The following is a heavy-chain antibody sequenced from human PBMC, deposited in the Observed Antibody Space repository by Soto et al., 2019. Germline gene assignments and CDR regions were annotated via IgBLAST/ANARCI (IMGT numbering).Heavy chain of an antibody. CDR3: AAGLRFLEWFKYYYYGMDV. Sequence: ASVKVSCKASGFTFTSSAVQWVRQARGQRLEWIGWIVVGSGNTNYAQKFQERVTITRDMSTSTAYMELSSLRSEDTAVYYCAAGLRFLEWFKYYYYGMDVWGQGTTVTVSS. V-gene: IGHV1-58*01. J-gene: IGHJ6*02. CDR2: IVVGSGNT. D-gene: IGHD3-3*01. CDR1: GFTFTSSA.